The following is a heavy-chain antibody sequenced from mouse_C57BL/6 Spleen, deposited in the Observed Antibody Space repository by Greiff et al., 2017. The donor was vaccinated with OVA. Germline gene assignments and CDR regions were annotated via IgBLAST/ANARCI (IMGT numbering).Heavy chain of an antibody. CDR2: ISSGSSTI. Sequence: EVMLVESGGGLVKPGGSLKLSCAASGFTFSDYGMHWVRQAPEQGLEWVAYISSGSSTIYYADTVKGRFTISRDNAKNTLFLQMTSLRSEDTAMYYCARSGSSYWYFDVWGTGTTVTVSS. V-gene: IGHV5-17*01. CDR3: ARSGSSYWYFDV. J-gene: IGHJ1*03. CDR1: GFTFSDYG. D-gene: IGHD1-1*01.